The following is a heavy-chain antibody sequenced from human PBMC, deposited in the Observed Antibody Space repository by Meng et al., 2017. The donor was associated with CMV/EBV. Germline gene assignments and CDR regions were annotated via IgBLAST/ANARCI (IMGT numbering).Heavy chain of an antibody. V-gene: IGHV5-51*01. CDR3: ARGYGRSSRPFDY. Sequence: KVSCKGSGYSFTSYWIGWVRQMPGKGLEWMGIIYPGDSDTRYSPSFQGQVTISADKSISTAYLQWSSLRSEDTAVYYCARGYGRSSRPFDYWGQGTLVTVSS. CDR2: IYPGDSDT. J-gene: IGHJ4*02. D-gene: IGHD5-18*01. CDR1: GYSFTSYW.